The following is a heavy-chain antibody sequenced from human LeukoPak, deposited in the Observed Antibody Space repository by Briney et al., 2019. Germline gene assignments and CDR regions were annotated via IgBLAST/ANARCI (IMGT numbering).Heavy chain of an antibody. CDR3: ARSVVVISPYAFDI. CDR1: GGSISSDGYY. D-gene: IGHD3-22*01. CDR2: IYYSGST. J-gene: IGHJ3*02. V-gene: IGHV4-61*08. Sequence: SETLSLTCTVSGGSISSDGYYWSWIRQPPGKGLEWIGYIYYSGSTNYNPSLKSRVTISVDTSKNQFSLKLSSVTAADTAVYYCARSVVVISPYAFDIWGQGTMVTVSS.